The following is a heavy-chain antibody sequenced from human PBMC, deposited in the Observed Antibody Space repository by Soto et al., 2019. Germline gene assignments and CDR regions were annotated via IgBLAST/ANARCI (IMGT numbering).Heavy chain of an antibody. CDR1: GGSISSSSYY. D-gene: IGHD3-22*01. CDR3: ASWRAGDSSGYAYFDY. Sequence: SETLSLTCTVSGGSISSSSYYWGWIRQPPGKGLEWIGSIYYSGSTYYNPSLKSRVTISVDTSKNQFSLKLCSVTAADTAVYYCASWRAGDSSGYAYFDYLGQGTLVTVSS. CDR2: IYYSGST. V-gene: IGHV4-39*01. J-gene: IGHJ4*02.